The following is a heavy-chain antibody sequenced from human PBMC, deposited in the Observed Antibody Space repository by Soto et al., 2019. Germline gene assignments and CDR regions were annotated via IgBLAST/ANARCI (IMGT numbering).Heavy chain of an antibody. Sequence: GESLKISCKGSGHSFLNYWIGWVRQMPGKDQEWIGIIYPDDSETRYSPSFQGRVTISVDRYITTTYLQWNTLQASDTPTNYCTRAASWTVPPTVQRHLDCVCGHWGQGTPVTVSS. CDR2: IYPDDSET. V-gene: IGHV5-51*01. CDR1: GHSFLNYW. J-gene: IGHJ4*02. D-gene: IGHD1-1*01. CDR3: TRAASWTVPPTVQRHLDCVCGH.